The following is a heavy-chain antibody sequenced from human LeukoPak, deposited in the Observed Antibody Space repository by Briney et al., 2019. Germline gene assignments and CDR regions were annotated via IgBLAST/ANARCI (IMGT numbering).Heavy chain of an antibody. D-gene: IGHD1-1*01. CDR2: ISHTGLT. CDR1: GGSFSGYY. J-gene: IGHJ5*02. CDR3: ARVPDIGARPCDT. V-gene: IGHV4-34*01. Sequence: SETLSLTCAVYGGSFSGYYWTLIRQTPGKGLEWIGEISHTGLTGSNPSLKSRVTIFVDSSKKQFSLRMTSLTAADTGVYYCARVPDIGARPCDTWGPGTLVTVSS.